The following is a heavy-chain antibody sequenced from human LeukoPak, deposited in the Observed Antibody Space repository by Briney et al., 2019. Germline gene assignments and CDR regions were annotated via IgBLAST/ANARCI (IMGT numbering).Heavy chain of an antibody. CDR2: ISGSGGST. J-gene: IGHJ4*02. V-gene: IGHV3-23*01. CDR3: AKDHGRDYYGSGRYDY. Sequence: GGTLRLSCAASGFTFSSYGMSWVRQAPGKGLEWVSAISGSGGSTYYADSVKGRFTISRDNSKNTLYLQMNSLRAEDTAVYYCAKDHGRDYYGSGRYDYWGQGTLVTVSS. CDR1: GFTFSSYG. D-gene: IGHD3-10*01.